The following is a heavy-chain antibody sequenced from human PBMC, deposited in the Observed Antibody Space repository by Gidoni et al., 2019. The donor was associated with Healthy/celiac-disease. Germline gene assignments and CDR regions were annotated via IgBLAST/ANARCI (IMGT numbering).Heavy chain of an antibody. CDR3: ARRGRLRLSPFDY. Sequence: QVQLVESGGGVVQPGRSLRLSCAASGFTFSSYAMHWVRQAPGKGLEWVAVISYDGSNKYYADSVKGRFTISRDNSKNTLYLQMNSLRAEDTAVYYCARRGRLRLSPFDYWGQGTLVTVSS. CDR1: GFTFSSYA. CDR2: ISYDGSNK. D-gene: IGHD3-16*01. V-gene: IGHV3-30*04. J-gene: IGHJ4*02.